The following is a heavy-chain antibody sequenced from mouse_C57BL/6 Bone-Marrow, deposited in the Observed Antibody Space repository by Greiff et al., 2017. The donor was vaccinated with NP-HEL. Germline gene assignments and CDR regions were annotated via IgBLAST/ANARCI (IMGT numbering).Heavy chain of an antibody. CDR1: GYTFTSYG. V-gene: IGHV1-81*01. Sequence: QVQLQQSGAELARPGASVKLSCKASGYTFTSYGISWVKQRTGQGLEWIGEIYPRSGNTYYNEKFKGKATLTADKSSSTAYMELRSRTSEDSAVYFCAYSNYDPFAYWGQGTLVTVSA. D-gene: IGHD2-5*01. CDR3: AYSNYDPFAY. J-gene: IGHJ3*01. CDR2: IYPRSGNT.